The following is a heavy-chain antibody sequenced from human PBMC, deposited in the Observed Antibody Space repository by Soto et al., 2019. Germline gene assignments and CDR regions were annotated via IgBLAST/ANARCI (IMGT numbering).Heavy chain of an antibody. CDR3: ARERVEYGDYQFYGMDV. Sequence: WWSLRLSCSASVFSFSSYAMHWVRQAPGKGLEWVAVIAYDGTKKYYEDSVKGRFTISRDNSNTLYLQMNSLRGEDTAVYYCARERVEYGDYQFYGMDVWGQGTTVTVSS. CDR2: IAYDGTKK. V-gene: IGHV3-30-3*01. CDR1: VFSFSSYA. D-gene: IGHD2-15*01. J-gene: IGHJ6*02.